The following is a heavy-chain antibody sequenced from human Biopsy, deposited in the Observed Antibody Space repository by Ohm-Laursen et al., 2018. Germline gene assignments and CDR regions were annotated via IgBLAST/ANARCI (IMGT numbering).Heavy chain of an antibody. CDR1: GGSVSSNVHY. CDR3: ARHDGNGPFALDS. Sequence: GTLSLTCTVSGGSVSSNVHYWARIRQPPGKGLECIGTVFHSGITFYNPSLKSRVTISIDTSKNQFSLNLSSVTAADTAAYYCARHDGNGPFALDSWGQGTLVTVSS. CDR2: VFHSGIT. V-gene: IGHV4-39*01. D-gene: IGHD5-24*01. J-gene: IGHJ4*02.